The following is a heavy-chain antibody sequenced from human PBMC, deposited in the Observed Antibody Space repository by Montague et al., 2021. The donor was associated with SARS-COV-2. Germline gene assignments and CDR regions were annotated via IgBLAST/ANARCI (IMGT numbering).Heavy chain of an antibody. CDR2: VNQSGTT. D-gene: IGHD2-2*01. V-gene: IGHV4-4*02. CDR1: GDSISTDNW. Sequence: SETLSLTCVVSGDSISTDNWWTWVRQPPGKGLEWIGEVNQSGTTIYNPSVKSGVTISEDTSKNHFTLRLSSVTAADTAVYYCANFRRTQLLFGTLYYGMDVWGQGTTVTVSS. J-gene: IGHJ6*02. CDR3: ANFRRTQLLFGTLYYGMDV.